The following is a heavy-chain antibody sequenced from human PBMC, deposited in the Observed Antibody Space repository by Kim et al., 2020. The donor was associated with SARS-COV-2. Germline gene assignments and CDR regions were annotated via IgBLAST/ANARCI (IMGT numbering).Heavy chain of an antibody. CDR1: GGSISSYY. D-gene: IGHD3-22*01. Sequence: SETLSLTCTVSGGSISSYYWSWIRQPPGKGLEWIGYIYYSGSTNYNPSLKSRVTISVDTSKNQFSLKLSSVTAADTAMYYCARVRGRLREIIVIDYWYFDLWGRGTLVTVSS. J-gene: IGHJ2*01. CDR2: IYYSGST. V-gene: IGHV4-59*13. CDR3: ARVRGRLREIIVIDYWYFDL.